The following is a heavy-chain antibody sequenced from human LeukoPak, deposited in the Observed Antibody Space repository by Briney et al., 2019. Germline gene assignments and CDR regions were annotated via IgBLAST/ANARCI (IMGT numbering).Heavy chain of an antibody. CDR2: ISYDGSNK. J-gene: IGHJ6*02. Sequence: PGGSLRLSCAASGFTFSSYGMHWVRQAPGKGLEWVAVISYDGSNKYYADSVKGRFTISRDNSKNTLYLQMNSLRAEDTAVYYCASRSSYYYGMDVWGQGTTVTVSS. CDR1: GFTFSSYG. CDR3: ASRSSYYYGMDV. V-gene: IGHV3-30*19.